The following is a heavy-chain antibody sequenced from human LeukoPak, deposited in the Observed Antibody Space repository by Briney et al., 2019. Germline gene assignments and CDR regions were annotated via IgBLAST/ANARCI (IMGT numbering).Heavy chain of an antibody. CDR2: SRNKTKSYTT. J-gene: IGHJ4*02. CDR3: VRVGSVAGSDYLDY. Sequence: GGSLRLSCAVSGFTFSDHFLDWVRQAPGKGLEWVGRSRNKTKSYTTEYAASVKGRFTISRDDSKNSLYLQMNTLKTEDTAVYYCVRVGSVAGSDYLDYWGQGTLVTVSS. D-gene: IGHD6-19*01. V-gene: IGHV3-72*01. CDR1: GFTFSDHF.